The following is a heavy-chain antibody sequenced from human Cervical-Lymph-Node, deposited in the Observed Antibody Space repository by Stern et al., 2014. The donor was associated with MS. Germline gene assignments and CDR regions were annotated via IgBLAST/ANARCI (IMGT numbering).Heavy chain of an antibody. J-gene: IGHJ4*02. CDR1: GYTFSSSM. CDR2: INADNGGT. V-gene: IGHV1-3*01. D-gene: IGHD2-21*01. Sequence: QVQLLQSGAEVKKPGASVKVSCKASGYTFSSSMIYWVRQAPGHSLEWMGWINADNGGTKYSQKFQDRVSFTMVTSATTTYMELRSLKYEDTAVYYCARGHMNVVENWGQGTLVTVSS. CDR3: ARGHMNVVEN.